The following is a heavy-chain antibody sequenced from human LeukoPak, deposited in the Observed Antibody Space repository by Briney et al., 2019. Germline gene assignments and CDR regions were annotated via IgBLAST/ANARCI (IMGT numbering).Heavy chain of an antibody. CDR2: ISGSGGST. Sequence: GGSLRLSCAASGFTFSSYAMSWVRQAPGKGLEWVSAISGSGGSTYYADSVKGRFTISRDNSKNTLYLQMNSLRAEDTAVYYCATVKGDGDAFDIWGQGTMVTVSS. V-gene: IGHV3-23*01. CDR1: GFTFSSYA. D-gene: IGHD3-16*01. CDR3: ATVKGDGDAFDI. J-gene: IGHJ3*02.